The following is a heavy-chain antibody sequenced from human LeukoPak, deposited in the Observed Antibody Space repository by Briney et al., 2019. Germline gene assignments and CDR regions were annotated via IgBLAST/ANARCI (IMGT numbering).Heavy chain of an antibody. CDR1: GFTFSSYS. D-gene: IGHD6-13*01. J-gene: IGHJ4*02. CDR2: ISSSSSYI. CDR3: ARGQQGSSWYYFDY. V-gene: IGHV3-21*01. Sequence: GGSLRLSCAASGFTFSSYSMNWVRQAPGKGLEWVSSISSSSSYIYYADSVKGRFTISRGNAKNSLYLQMNSLRAEDTAVYYCARGQQGSSWYYFDYWGQGTLVTVSS.